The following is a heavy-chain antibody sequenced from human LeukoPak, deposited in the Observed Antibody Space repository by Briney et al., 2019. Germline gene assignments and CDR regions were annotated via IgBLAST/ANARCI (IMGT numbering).Heavy chain of an antibody. D-gene: IGHD4-23*01. Sequence: SETLSLTCTVSGGSISSSSYYWGWIRQPPGKGLEWIGSIYYSGSTYYNPSLKSRVTISVDTSKNQFSLKLSSVTAADTAVYYCARHDRRAVVTYPLLPWGQGTLVTASS. J-gene: IGHJ5*02. CDR3: ARHDRRAVVTYPLLP. CDR1: GGSISSSSYY. V-gene: IGHV4-39*01. CDR2: IYYSGST.